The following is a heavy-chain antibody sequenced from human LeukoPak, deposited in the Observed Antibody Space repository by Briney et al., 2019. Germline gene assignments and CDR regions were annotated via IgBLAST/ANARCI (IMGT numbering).Heavy chain of an antibody. Sequence: PSETLSLTCTVSGGSISSYYWSWIRQTPGKGLEWIVYIYDSGSTNYNPSLKSLVTISVDSSKNQFSLKLSSVTAADTALYCCARAPHYYYYGMDVGCQGTTVTVSS. CDR3: ARAPHYYYYGMDV. J-gene: IGHJ6*02. V-gene: IGHV4-59*01. CDR1: GGSISSYY. CDR2: IYDSGST.